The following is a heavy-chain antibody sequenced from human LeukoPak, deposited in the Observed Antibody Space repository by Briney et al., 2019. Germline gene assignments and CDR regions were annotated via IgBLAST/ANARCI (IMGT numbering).Heavy chain of an antibody. J-gene: IGHJ4*02. V-gene: IGHV3-7*01. CDR3: ARVIYYYDSSGYYWRYYFDY. CDR2: IKQDGSEK. CDR1: GFTFSSYW. D-gene: IGHD3-22*01. Sequence: GGSLRLSCAASGFTFSSYWMNWVRQAPGKGLEWVANIKQDGSEKYYVDSVKGRFAISRDNAKNSLYLQMNSLRAEDTAVYYCARVIYYYDSSGYYWRYYFDYWGQGTLVTVSS.